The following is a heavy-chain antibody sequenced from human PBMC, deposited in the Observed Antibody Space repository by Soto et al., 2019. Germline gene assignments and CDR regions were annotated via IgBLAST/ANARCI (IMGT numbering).Heavy chain of an antibody. Sequence: GASVKVSCKASGYTFTGYYMHWVRQAPGQGLEWMGWINPNSGGTNYAQKFQGRVTMTTDTSTSTAFMELRSLRSDDTAVYYCARDAPPADHWGQGTLVTVS. CDR3: ARDAPPADH. CDR1: GYTFTGYY. CDR2: INPNSGGT. V-gene: IGHV1-2*02. J-gene: IGHJ4*02.